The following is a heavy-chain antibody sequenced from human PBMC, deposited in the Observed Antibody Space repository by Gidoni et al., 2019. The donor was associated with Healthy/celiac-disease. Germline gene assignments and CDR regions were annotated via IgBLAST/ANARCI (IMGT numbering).Heavy chain of an antibody. V-gene: IGHV4-39*07. CDR3: ARDSRLYYFDY. Sequence: QLQLQEWGPGLVKPSETLSLTCTVSGGSISSSSYYWGWIRQPPGKGLDGIGSIYYSGSTYYNPALKRRVTISVDTSKNQFSLKLSSVTAADTAVYYCARDSRLYYFDYWGQGTLVTVSS. J-gene: IGHJ4*02. CDR2: IYYSGST. CDR1: GGSISSSSYY.